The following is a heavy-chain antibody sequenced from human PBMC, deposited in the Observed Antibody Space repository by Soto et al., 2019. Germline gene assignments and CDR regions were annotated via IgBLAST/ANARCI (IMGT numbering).Heavy chain of an antibody. J-gene: IGHJ4*02. CDR3: ARSNYDILTGWDFDY. CDR2: IYYSWST. CDR1: GGSISSSSYY. Sequence: QLQLQESGPGLVKPSETLSLTCTVSGGSISSSSYYWGWIRQPPGKGLEWIGSIYYSWSTYYNPSLKSRVTISVDTSKNQFSLKLSSVTAADTAVYYCARSNYDILTGWDFDYWGQGTLVTVSS. V-gene: IGHV4-39*01. D-gene: IGHD3-9*01.